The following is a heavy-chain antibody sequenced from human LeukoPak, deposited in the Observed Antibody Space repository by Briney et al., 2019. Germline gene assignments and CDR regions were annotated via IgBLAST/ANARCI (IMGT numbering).Heavy chain of an antibody. CDR3: ARGGNNFAFDY. J-gene: IGHJ4*02. CDR2: FSGSGGTT. CDR1: GFTLSSYA. V-gene: IGHV3-23*01. D-gene: IGHD5-24*01. Sequence: GGSLRLSCAASGFTLSSYAMNWVRQAPGRGLEWVSGFSGSGGTTYYADSVKGRFTISRDNAKNSLYLQMNSLRAEDTAVYYCARGGNNFAFDYWGQGTLVTVSS.